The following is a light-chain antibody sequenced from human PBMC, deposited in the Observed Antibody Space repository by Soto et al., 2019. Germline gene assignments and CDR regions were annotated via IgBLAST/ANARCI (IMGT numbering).Light chain of an antibody. J-gene: IGKJ4*01. V-gene: IGKV1-17*01. Sequence: NMSPAALYLYIGYRSTFSCLASQGIRNYLAWYQQKPGRAPKRLIYGSSSWQSGFPARFSGSGSGTEFTLTISILQPDDFATYYCPPLNNSPLLTFGEG. CDR1: QGIRNY. CDR3: PPLNNSPLLT. CDR2: GSS.